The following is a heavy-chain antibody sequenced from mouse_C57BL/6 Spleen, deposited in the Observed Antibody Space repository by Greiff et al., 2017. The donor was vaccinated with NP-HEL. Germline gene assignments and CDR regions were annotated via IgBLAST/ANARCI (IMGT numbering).Heavy chain of an antibody. CDR1: GYAFSSSW. V-gene: IGHV1-82*01. CDR2: IYPGDGDT. D-gene: IGHD2-1*01. CDR3: ARFDGNYARWYFDV. Sequence: QVQLQQSGPELVKPGASVKISCKASGYAFSSSWMNWVKQRPGKGLEWIGRIYPGDGDTNYNGKFKGKATLTADKSSSTAYMQLSSLTSEDSAVYFCARFDGNYARWYFDVWGTGTTVTVSS. J-gene: IGHJ1*03.